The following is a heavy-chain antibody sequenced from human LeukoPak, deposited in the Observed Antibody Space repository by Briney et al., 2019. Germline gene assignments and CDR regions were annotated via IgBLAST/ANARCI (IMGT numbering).Heavy chain of an antibody. Sequence: GGSLRLSCAASGFTVSSNYMSWVRQAPGKGLEWVSVIYSGGSTYYADSVKGRFTISRDNSKNPLYLQMNGQRAEDTAVYYCARSPLYSSGYFFDYWGKGTLVTVSS. V-gene: IGHV3-53*01. D-gene: IGHD6-19*01. CDR1: GFTVSSNY. CDR2: IYSGGST. CDR3: ARSPLYSSGYFFDY. J-gene: IGHJ4*02.